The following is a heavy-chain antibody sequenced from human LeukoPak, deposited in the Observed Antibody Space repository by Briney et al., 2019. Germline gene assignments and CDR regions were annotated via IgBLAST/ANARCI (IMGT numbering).Heavy chain of an antibody. CDR3: AELGITMIGGV. Sequence: GGSLRLSCAASGFNFRDYTMHWVRQVPGKGLEWVSLIYSGGSTYYADSVKGRFTISRDNSKNTLYLQMNSLRAEDTAVYYCAELGITMIGGVWGKGTTVTISS. V-gene: IGHV3-66*01. D-gene: IGHD3-10*02. CDR1: GFNFRDYT. CDR2: IYSGGST. J-gene: IGHJ6*04.